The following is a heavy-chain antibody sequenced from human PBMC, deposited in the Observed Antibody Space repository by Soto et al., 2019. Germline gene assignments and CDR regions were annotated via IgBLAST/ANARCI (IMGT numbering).Heavy chain of an antibody. V-gene: IGHV4-59*08. D-gene: IGHD1-1*01. Sequence: QVQLQESGPGLVKPSETLSLTCSVSGGSISSYYWGWIRQPPGKGLEWIGYSSYTGSTDYSPSLKSRVTISVDTSKYQFSLKVRSVTAADTAIYFCARHYPIGNNWNYFDYWGRGTLVTVSS. CDR3: ARHYPIGNNWNYFDY. CDR2: SSYTGST. CDR1: GGSISSYY. J-gene: IGHJ4*02.